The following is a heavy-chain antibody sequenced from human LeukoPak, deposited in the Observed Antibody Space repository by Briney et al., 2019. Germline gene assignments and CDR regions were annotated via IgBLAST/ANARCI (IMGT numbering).Heavy chain of an antibody. J-gene: IGHJ4*02. CDR3: AITQSGYYDY. D-gene: IGHD3-22*01. Sequence: GGSLRLSCAASGFTFSSYAMSWVRQAPGKGLEWVSIISGSSDSTYYADSVKGRFTISRDNSKNTLYPQMNSLRAEDTAVYYCAITQSGYYDYWGQGTLVTVSS. V-gene: IGHV3-23*01. CDR2: ISGSSDST. CDR1: GFTFSSYA.